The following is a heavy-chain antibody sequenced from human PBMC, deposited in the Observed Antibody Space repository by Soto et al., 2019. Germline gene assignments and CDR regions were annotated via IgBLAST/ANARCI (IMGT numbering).Heavy chain of an antibody. CDR2: LGGNGFTT. J-gene: IGHJ6*03. D-gene: IGHD2-15*01. CDR3: ARALRPTFSFFSYMDV. CDR1: GFTFGSYA. Sequence: EAQLLESGGGLVQPGGSLRLSCVVSGFTFGSYAMSWVRQAPEKGPEWVAILGGNGFTTYYADSVKGRFTISGDKSKSSLFRQLTTLRADDMGVYCCARALRPTFSFFSYMDVWGRGTSVTVSS. V-gene: IGHV3-23*01.